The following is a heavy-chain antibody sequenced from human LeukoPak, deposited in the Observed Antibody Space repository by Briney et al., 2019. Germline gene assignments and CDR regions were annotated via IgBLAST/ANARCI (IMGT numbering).Heavy chain of an antibody. CDR2: ISSNGGST. Sequence: GGSLRLSCSASGFTFSNYTMHWVRQAPGKGLEYVSSISSNGGSTYYANSVKGRFTISRDNSKKTLYLQMGSLRVEDMAVYYCARASSGWYGYWGQGTLVTVSS. J-gene: IGHJ4*02. CDR3: ARASSGWYGY. CDR1: GFTFSNYT. D-gene: IGHD6-19*01. V-gene: IGHV3-64*01.